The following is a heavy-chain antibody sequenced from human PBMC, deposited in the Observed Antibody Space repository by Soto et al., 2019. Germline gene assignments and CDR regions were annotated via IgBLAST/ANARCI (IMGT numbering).Heavy chain of an antibody. Sequence: GGSLRLSCAASGFTFSSYGMHWVRQAPGKGLEWVAVIWYDGSNKYYADSVKGRFSISRDNSKNTLYLQMNSLRAEDTAVYYCAREGASDIVVVPADIGASGGMDVWGQGTTVTVS. D-gene: IGHD2-2*01. CDR3: AREGASDIVVVPADIGASGGMDV. V-gene: IGHV3-33*01. CDR2: IWYDGSNK. CDR1: GFTFSSYG. J-gene: IGHJ6*02.